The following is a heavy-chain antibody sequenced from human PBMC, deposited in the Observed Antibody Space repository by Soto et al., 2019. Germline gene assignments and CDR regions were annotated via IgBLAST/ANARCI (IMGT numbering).Heavy chain of an antibody. CDR3: ARGVQQGGVVRQEDDAFDI. CDR1: GFIFSTYA. Sequence: QVQLVESGGGVVQPGRSLRLSCAASGFIFSTYAMHWVRQTPGKGLEWVAVISYDGSKKYYADSVKGRFTISRDNSKNTLYLQMNSLRTEDTAVSYCARGVQQGGVVRQEDDAFDIWGQGTVVTVSS. CDR2: ISYDGSKK. V-gene: IGHV3-30-3*01. D-gene: IGHD2-15*01. J-gene: IGHJ3*02.